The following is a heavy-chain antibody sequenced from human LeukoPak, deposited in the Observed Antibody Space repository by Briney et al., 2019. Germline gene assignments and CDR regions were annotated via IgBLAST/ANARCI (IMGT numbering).Heavy chain of an antibody. CDR1: GASISSPVYY. CDR2: VYYTGHT. V-gene: IGHV4-39*01. CDR3: VTDGFDF. Sequence: SETLSLTCSVSGASISSPVYYWGWIRQTPGKGLEWLGSVYYTGHTYHNPSLKSRVTMSVDTSKNQFSLKLSSVTATDTAAYYCVTDGFDFWGQGTMVTVSS. J-gene: IGHJ3*01.